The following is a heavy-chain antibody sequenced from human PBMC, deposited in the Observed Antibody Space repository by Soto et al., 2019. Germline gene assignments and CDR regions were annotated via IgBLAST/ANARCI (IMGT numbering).Heavy chain of an antibody. D-gene: IGHD2-2*01. CDR3: ARVSWGYCSSTSCSPYYYYGMDV. CDR1: GYSFTSYW. V-gene: IGHV5-51*01. J-gene: IGHJ6*02. CDR2: IYPGDSDT. Sequence: RGESLKISCKGSGYSFTSYWIGWVRQMPGKGLEWMGIIYPGDSDTRYSPSFQGQVTISADKSISTAYLQWSSLKASDTAMYYCARVSWGYCSSTSCSPYYYYGMDVWGQGTTVTVSS.